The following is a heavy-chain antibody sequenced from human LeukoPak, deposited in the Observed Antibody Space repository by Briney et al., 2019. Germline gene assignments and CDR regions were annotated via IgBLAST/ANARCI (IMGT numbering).Heavy chain of an antibody. CDR1: GGTFSSYA. CDR3: ARAPYYYDSSGYSQGGYYYYMDV. Sequence: SVKVSCKASGGTFSSYAISWVRQAPGQGLEWMGGIIPIFGTANYAQRFQGRVTITTDESTSTAYMELSSPRSEDTAVYYCARAPYYYDSSGYSQGGYYYYMDVWGKGTTVTVSS. D-gene: IGHD3-22*01. J-gene: IGHJ6*03. CDR2: IIPIFGTA. V-gene: IGHV1-69*05.